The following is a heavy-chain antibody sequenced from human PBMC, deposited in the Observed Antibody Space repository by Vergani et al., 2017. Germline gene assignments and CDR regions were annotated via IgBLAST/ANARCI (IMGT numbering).Heavy chain of an antibody. Sequence: QVQLQESGPGLVKPSQTLSLTCTVSGGSINSHNYYWSWIRQPAGKGLEWIGRIHTSGSTNYNPSLKSRVTMSEDTSKNQFSLSLTSVTAADTAVYFCARGSCLGGSCYMPLFDYWGQGILVTVSS. V-gene: IGHV4-61*02. J-gene: IGHJ4*02. CDR3: ARGSCLGGSCYMPLFDY. D-gene: IGHD2-15*01. CDR2: IHTSGST. CDR1: GGSINSHNYY.